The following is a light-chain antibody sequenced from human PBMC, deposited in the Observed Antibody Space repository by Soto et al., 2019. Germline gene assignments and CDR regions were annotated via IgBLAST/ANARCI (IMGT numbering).Light chain of an antibody. CDR2: EGS. J-gene: IGLJ1*01. CDR1: SSDVGSYKF. V-gene: IGLV2-23*03. CDR3: CSYAGGSNV. Sequence: QSVLTQPASVSGSPGQSITISCTGTSSDVGSYKFVSWYQQYPGKAPKLMIYEGSKRPSGVSDRFSGSKSGNTASPTISGLQAEDEADYFCCSYAGGSNVFGAGTKVTVL.